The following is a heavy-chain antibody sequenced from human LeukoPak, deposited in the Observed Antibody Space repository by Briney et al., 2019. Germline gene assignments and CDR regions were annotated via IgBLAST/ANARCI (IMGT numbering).Heavy chain of an antibody. CDR2: IYYSGST. CDR3: AREGGGKSAFDI. V-gene: IGHV4-59*01. J-gene: IGHJ3*02. Sequence: PSETLSLTCTVSGGPISSYYWSWIRQPPGKGLEWIGYIYYSGSTNYNPSLKSRVTISVDTSKNQFSLKLSSVTAADTAVYYCAREGGGKSAFDIWGQGTMVTVSS. CDR1: GGPISSYY. D-gene: IGHD1-26*01.